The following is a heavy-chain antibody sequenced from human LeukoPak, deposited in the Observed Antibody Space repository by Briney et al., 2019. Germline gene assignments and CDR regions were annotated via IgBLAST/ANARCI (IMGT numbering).Heavy chain of an antibody. CDR3: AKEPYYYDKSAFDI. J-gene: IGHJ3*02. CDR2: IRYDASNA. D-gene: IGHD3-22*01. V-gene: IGHV3-30*02. Sequence: GGSLRLSCAASGFTFSTVGTHWLRQAPGKGLEWVAFIRYDASNAFYAEYVKGRFTISRDNSKNALYMQMNSLRAEDTAVYYCAKEPYYYDKSAFDIWGQGTMVTVSS. CDR1: GFTFSTVG.